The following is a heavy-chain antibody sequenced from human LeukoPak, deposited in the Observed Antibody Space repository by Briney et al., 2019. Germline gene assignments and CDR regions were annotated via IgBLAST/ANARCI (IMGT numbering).Heavy chain of an antibody. J-gene: IGHJ5*02. CDR2: IWNSGST. CDR1: GDSITSRTSY. CDR3: ARDVSSMFPNYFDP. D-gene: IGHD1-7*01. Sequence: PSQTLSLTCSVSGDSITSRTSYWTWIRQHAEKGLEWIGYIWNSGSTNYNPALKSRVTISVDTSKNQFSLKLTSVTAADTAIYYCARDVSSMFPNYFDPWGQGIPVIVSS. V-gene: IGHV4-31*03.